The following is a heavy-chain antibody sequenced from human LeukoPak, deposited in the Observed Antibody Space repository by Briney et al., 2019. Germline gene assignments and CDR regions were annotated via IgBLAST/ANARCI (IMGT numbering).Heavy chain of an antibody. Sequence: GASVKVSCKASGYTFTSYGISWVRQAPGQGLEWMGWISAYNGNTNYAQKLQGRVTMTTDTSTSTVYMELRSLRSDDTAVYYCARVAYDSSGSYFDYWGQGTLVTVSS. CDR1: GYTFTSYG. D-gene: IGHD3-22*01. V-gene: IGHV1-18*01. J-gene: IGHJ4*02. CDR2: ISAYNGNT. CDR3: ARVAYDSSGSYFDY.